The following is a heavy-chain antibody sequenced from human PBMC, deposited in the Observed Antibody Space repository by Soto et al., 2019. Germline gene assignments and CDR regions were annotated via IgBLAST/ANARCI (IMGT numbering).Heavy chain of an antibody. J-gene: IGHJ6*02. CDR3: VRGWDYYGMDV. CDR1: GGSISSDDYY. V-gene: IGHV4-31*03. CDR2: IYYRGNT. Sequence: SETLSLTCTVSGGSISSDDYYWNWIRQRPGKGLEWIGNIYYRGNTNYNPSLKSRIIMSMDMSENQFSLKLTSVTAADTAVYYCVRGWDYYGMDVWGQGTTVTVSS. D-gene: IGHD3-16*01.